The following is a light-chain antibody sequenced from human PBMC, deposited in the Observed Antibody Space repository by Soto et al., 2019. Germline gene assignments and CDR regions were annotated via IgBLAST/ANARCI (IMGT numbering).Light chain of an antibody. Sequence: THSADKLYVYRGFRVTLSCRPSQSVSSYYLAWYQQKPGQAHRLLIYAASSRATGIPDRFSGGGSGTDFTLTTSCLEPEDFTVYYCQQGGRSMSRLGQGTKVDIK. CDR3: QQGGRSMSR. CDR1: QSVSSYY. J-gene: IGKJ1*01. V-gene: IGKV3-20*01. CDR2: AAS.